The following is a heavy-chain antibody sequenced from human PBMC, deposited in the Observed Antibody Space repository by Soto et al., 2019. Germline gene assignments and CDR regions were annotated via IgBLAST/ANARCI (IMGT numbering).Heavy chain of an antibody. D-gene: IGHD3-9*01. V-gene: IGHV1-69*01. Sequence: QVQLVQSGAEVTKPGSSVKVSCKASGGTFSSYAISWVRQAPGQGLEWMGGIIPMFGTANYAQKFQGRVTITADESTSTAYMELTSLRTEDTAVYYCTRDVRVTDDILTGYEYYYGMDVWGQGTTVTVSS. CDR2: IIPMFGTA. J-gene: IGHJ6*02. CDR1: GGTFSSYA. CDR3: TRDVRVTDDILTGYEYYYGMDV.